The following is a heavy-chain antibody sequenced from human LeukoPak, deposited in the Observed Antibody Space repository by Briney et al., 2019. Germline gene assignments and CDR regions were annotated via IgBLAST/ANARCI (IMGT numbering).Heavy chain of an antibody. Sequence: SETLSLTCTVSGGSISSSSYYWGWFRQPPGKGLEGIGRIYYSGSTYYTPSLKSRVTISVDTSKNQFSLKLSSVTAADTAVYYCAREPDDSSGYIPYYFDYWGQGTLVTVSS. CDR2: IYYSGST. V-gene: IGHV4-39*07. J-gene: IGHJ4*02. CDR1: GGSISSSSYY. D-gene: IGHD3-22*01. CDR3: AREPDDSSGYIPYYFDY.